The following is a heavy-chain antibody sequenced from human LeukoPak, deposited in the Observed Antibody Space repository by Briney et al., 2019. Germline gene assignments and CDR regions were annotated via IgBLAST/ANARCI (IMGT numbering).Heavy chain of an antibody. CDR3: AKGAALTVASYFDY. V-gene: IGHV3-23*01. Sequence: GGSLRLSCAASGFTFSSYAMSWVRQAPGKGLEWVSGISGSGDNTYYADSVKGRFTISRDNSKNTLYLQMNSLRAEDTAVYYCAKGAALTVASYFDYWGQGTLVTVSS. J-gene: IGHJ4*02. CDR1: GFTFSSYA. D-gene: IGHD4-11*01. CDR2: ISGSGDNT.